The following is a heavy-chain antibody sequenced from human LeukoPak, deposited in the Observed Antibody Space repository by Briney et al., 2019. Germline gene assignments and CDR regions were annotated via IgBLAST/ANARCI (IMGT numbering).Heavy chain of an antibody. V-gene: IGHV4-39*07. Sequence: PSETLSLTCTVSGGSISSSSYYWAWIRQPPGKGLEWIGEINHSGSTNYNPSLKSRVTISVDTSKNQFSLKLSSVTAADTAVYYCAREWDLGGSGGSCYSYWGQGTLVTVSS. CDR3: AREWDLGGSGGSCYSY. J-gene: IGHJ4*02. D-gene: IGHD2-15*01. CDR2: INHSGST. CDR1: GGSISSSSYY.